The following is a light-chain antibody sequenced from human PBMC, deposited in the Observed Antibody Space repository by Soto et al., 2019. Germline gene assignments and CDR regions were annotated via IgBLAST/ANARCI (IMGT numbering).Light chain of an antibody. Sequence: QSALTQPASVSGSPGQSITIYCTGTSSDVGRYNHVSWYQQHPGKAPKLMIFEVSDRPSGVSNRFSGSKSGNTASLTISGLQAEDEADYYCSSYTSSSTPGVFGGGTKLTVL. CDR3: SSYTSSSTPGV. CDR1: SSDVGRYNH. CDR2: EVS. J-gene: IGLJ3*02. V-gene: IGLV2-14*01.